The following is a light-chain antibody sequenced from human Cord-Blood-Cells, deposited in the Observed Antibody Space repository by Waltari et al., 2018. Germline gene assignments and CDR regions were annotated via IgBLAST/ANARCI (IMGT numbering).Light chain of an antibody. V-gene: IGLV2-14*01. CDR3: SSYTSSSTWV. J-gene: IGLJ3*02. CDR2: DVS. CDR1: SSDVGGYNY. Sequence: QSALTQPASVSGSPGQSITISCTGTSSDVGGYNYVSWYQQHPGKAPKLMIYDVSKRPSGVSNRFSGSKSATTASLTISGLQAEDEADYYCSSYTSSSTWVFGGGTKLTVL.